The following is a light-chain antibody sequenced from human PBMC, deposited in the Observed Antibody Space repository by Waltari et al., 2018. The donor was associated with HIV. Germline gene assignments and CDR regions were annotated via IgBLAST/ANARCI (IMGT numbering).Light chain of an antibody. CDR1: QSVLYSSDNKNY. CDR2: WAS. Sequence: DIVMTQSPDSLAVSLGERATINCKSSQSVLYSSDNKNYLAWYQQKPGQPPKVLIYWASTRESGVPDRFSGSGSGTDFALTISSLEPEDFAVYYCQQRTNWPQNTFGGGTKVEIK. J-gene: IGKJ4*01. V-gene: IGKV4-1*01. CDR3: QQRTNWPQNT.